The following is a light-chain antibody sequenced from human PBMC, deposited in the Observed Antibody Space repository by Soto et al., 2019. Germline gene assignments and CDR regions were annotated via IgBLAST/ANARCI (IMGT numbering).Light chain of an antibody. J-gene: IGLJ2*01. CDR1: SSDVGGYNY. CDR2: DVS. Sequence: QSALTQPASVSGSPGQSITMSSTGTSSDVGGYNYVSWYQQHPGKAPKLMIYDVSNRPSGVSNRFSGSKSGNTASLTISGLQAEDEADYYCSSYTSSSTPVVFGGGTKLTVL. CDR3: SSYTSSSTPVV. V-gene: IGLV2-14*01.